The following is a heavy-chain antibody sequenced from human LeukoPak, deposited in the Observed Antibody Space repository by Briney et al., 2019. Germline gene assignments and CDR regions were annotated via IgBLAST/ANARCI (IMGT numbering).Heavy chain of an antibody. CDR3: ARKVTYYDFWSAYYTVFWFDP. CDR2: FDPEDGET. D-gene: IGHD3-3*01. CDR1: GYTLTELS. Sequence: PGASVKVSCKVSGYTLTELSMHWVRQAPGKGLEWMGGFDPEDGETIYAQKFQGRVTMTEDTSTDTAYMELSSLRSEDTAVYYCARKVTYYDFWSAYYTVFWFDPWGQGTLVTVSS. V-gene: IGHV1-24*01. J-gene: IGHJ5*02.